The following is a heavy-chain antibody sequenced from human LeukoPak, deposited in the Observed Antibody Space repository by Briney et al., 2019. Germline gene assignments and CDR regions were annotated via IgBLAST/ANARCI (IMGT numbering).Heavy chain of an antibody. CDR1: GFTFSSYS. CDR2: ISSSSSYI. Sequence: AGSLRLSCAASGFTFSSYSMNWVRQAPGKGLEWVSSISSSSSYIYYADSVKGRFTISRDNAKNSLYLQMNSLRAEDTAVYYCANLHYDILTGYIYYFDYWGQGTLVTVSS. D-gene: IGHD3-9*01. V-gene: IGHV3-21*04. J-gene: IGHJ4*02. CDR3: ANLHYDILTGYIYYFDY.